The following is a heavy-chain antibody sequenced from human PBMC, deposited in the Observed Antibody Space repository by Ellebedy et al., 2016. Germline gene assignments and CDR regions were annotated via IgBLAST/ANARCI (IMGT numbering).Heavy chain of an antibody. CDR3: ARHGIQLWRYDY. D-gene: IGHD5-18*01. J-gene: IGHJ4*02. CDR1: GGSISSSSYY. Sequence: SETLSLTCTVSGGSISSSSYYWGWIRQPPGKGLEWIGSIYYSGSTYYNPSPKSRVTISVDTSKNQFSLKLSSVTAADTAVYYCARHGIQLWRYDYWGQGTLVTVSS. V-gene: IGHV4-39*01. CDR2: IYYSGST.